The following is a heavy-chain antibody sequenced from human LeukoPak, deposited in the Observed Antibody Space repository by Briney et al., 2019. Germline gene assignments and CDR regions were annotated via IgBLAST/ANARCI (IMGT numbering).Heavy chain of an antibody. CDR1: GYTFTSNY. Sequence: SSVKVCCWASGYTFTSNYIHWVRQAPGQGLEWMGMIYPRDGSTSYAQKFQGRVTVTRDTSTSTVHMELSGLRSEDTAVYYCARDQEGFDYWGQGTLVTVSS. J-gene: IGHJ4*02. CDR3: ARDQEGFDY. CDR2: IYPRDGST. V-gene: IGHV1-46*01.